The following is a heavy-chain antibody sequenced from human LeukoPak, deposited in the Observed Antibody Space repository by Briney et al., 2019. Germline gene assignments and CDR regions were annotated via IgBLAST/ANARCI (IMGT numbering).Heavy chain of an antibody. CDR1: GGSISSYY. J-gene: IGHJ4*02. CDR3: AARVVGATNYFDY. V-gene: IGHV4-59*01. Sequence: PSETLSLTCTVSGGSISSYYWSWIRQPPGQGLEWIGHTYYSGSTNYNPSLKGRVTISVDLSKNQFSLKMNSVTAADTAVYYCAARVVGATNYFDYWDQGNLVTVSS. CDR2: TYYSGST. D-gene: IGHD1-26*01.